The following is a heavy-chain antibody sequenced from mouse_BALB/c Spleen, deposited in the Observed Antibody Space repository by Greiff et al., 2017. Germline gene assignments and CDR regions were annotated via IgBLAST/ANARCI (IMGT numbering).Heavy chain of an antibody. J-gene: IGHJ1*01. CDR2: ISNGGGST. CDR3: ARHPHYYGSRYFDV. V-gene: IGHV5-12-2*01. D-gene: IGHD1-1*01. CDR1: GFTFSSYT. Sequence: EVNVVESGGGLVQPGGSLKLSCAASGFTFSSYTMSWVRQTPEKRLEWVAYISNGGGSTYYPDTVKGRFTISRDNAKNTLYLQMSSLKSEDTAMYYCARHPHYYGSRYFDVWGAGTTVTVSS.